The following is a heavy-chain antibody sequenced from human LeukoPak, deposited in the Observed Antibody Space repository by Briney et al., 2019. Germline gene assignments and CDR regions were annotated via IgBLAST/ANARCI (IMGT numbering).Heavy chain of an antibody. D-gene: IGHD3-10*01. V-gene: IGHV4-30-2*01. Sequence: PSQTLSLTCAVSGGFISSGGYSWSWIRQPPGKGLEWIGYIYHSGSTYYNPSLKSRVTISVDRSKNQFSLKLSSVTAADTAVYYCARAPKAYYYGSGSSHAFDIWGQGTMVTVSS. CDR1: GGFISSGGYS. CDR3: ARAPKAYYYGSGSSHAFDI. J-gene: IGHJ3*02. CDR2: IYHSGST.